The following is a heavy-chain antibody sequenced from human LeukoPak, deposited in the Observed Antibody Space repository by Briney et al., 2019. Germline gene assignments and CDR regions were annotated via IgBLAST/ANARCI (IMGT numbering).Heavy chain of an antibody. Sequence: SETLSLTCSVSGGSITTYYWSWIRQPPGRGLGLIGYIYNSGSANYKPSLKRRLTLSVDTSKNHFSRKSNSVTAADTAVYYCARAPVTGHWYFDLWGRGTLVTVSS. CDR1: GGSITTYY. V-gene: IGHV4-59*01. CDR2: IYNSGSA. D-gene: IGHD6-19*01. J-gene: IGHJ2*01. CDR3: ARAPVTGHWYFDL.